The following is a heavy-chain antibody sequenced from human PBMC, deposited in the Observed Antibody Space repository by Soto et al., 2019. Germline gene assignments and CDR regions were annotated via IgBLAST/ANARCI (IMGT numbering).Heavy chain of an antibody. CDR3: ARGPPSWEMLVAFVGDY. Sequence: ASLKVSCKASGYTFNNYGINWVRQAPGQGPEWMGWISAYNGNTRHLQRLQDRLTMTIDTSTTSVRMELRSLTSDDTAVYYCARGPPSWEMLVAFVGDYWG. J-gene: IGHJ4*01. D-gene: IGHD6-6*01. V-gene: IGHV1-18*04. CDR1: GYTFNNYG. CDR2: ISAYNGNT.